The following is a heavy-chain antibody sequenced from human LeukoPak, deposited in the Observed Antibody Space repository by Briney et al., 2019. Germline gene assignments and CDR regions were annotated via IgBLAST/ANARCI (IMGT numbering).Heavy chain of an antibody. D-gene: IGHD3-10*01. V-gene: IGHV4-34*01. J-gene: IGHJ5*02. Sequence: SETLSLTCAVYGGSFSGYYWSWIRQPPGKGLEWIGEINHSGSTNYNPSLKSRVTISVDTSKNQFSLKLSSVTAADTAVYYCARGRRWFGESRGRIYNWFDPWGQGTLVTASS. CDR1: GGSFSGYY. CDR2: INHSGST. CDR3: ARGRRWFGESRGRIYNWFDP.